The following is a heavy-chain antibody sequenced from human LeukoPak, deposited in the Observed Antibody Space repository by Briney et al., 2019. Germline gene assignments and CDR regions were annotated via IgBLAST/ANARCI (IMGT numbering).Heavy chain of an antibody. J-gene: IGHJ6*02. V-gene: IGHV4-59*08. CDR1: GGSISSYY. CDR2: IYYSGST. D-gene: IGHD3-10*01. Sequence: PSGTLSLTCTVSGGSISSYYWSWIRQPPGKGLEWIGYIYYSGSTNYNPSLKSRVTISVDTSKNQFSLKLSSVTAADTAVYYCARGLEDGALSLGYYHGMDVWGQGTTVTVSS. CDR3: ARGLEDGALSLGYYHGMDV.